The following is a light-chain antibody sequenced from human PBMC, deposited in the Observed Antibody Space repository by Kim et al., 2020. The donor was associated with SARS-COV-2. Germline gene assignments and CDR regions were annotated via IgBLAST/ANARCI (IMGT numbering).Light chain of an antibody. V-gene: IGLV3-21*04. CDR3: QVWDSSSDHWV. Sequence: PGKTAKSTCGGNNVGSKSVHWYQQRTGQAPVLVIYYNSDRHSGIPERFSGSNSGNTATLTISRVEAGDEADYYCQVWDSSSDHWVFGGGTQLTVL. J-gene: IGLJ3*02. CDR1: NVGSKS. CDR2: YNS.